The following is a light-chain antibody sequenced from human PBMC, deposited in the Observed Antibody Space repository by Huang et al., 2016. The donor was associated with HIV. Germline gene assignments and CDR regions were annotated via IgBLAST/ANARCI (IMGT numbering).Light chain of an antibody. CDR2: HAS. V-gene: IGKV1-33*01. CDR1: QDISNY. CDR3: QQYDNLYT. J-gene: IGKJ2*01. Sequence: DIQMTQSPSSLSASVGDRVTITCQASQDISNYLNWYQQKPGKAPKVLIYHASNLETGVPSRFSGKGSGTEFSLTISSLQPEDIATYYCQQYDNLYTFGQGTKLEIK.